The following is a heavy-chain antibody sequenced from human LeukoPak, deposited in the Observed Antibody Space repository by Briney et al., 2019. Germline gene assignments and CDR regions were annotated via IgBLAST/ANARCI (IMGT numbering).Heavy chain of an antibody. D-gene: IGHD3-22*01. CDR1: GFTFNAYS. CDR3: ARGAYYYDSSGYYD. V-gene: IGHV3-21*01. J-gene: IGHJ4*02. CDR2: ISSSGDYI. Sequence: GGSLRLSCAASGFTFNAYSMNWVRQAPGKGLEWVSSISSSGDYIYYADSLKGRFTISRDNAKNSLYLQMNSLRAEDTAVYYCARGAYYYDSSGYYDWGQGTLVTVSS.